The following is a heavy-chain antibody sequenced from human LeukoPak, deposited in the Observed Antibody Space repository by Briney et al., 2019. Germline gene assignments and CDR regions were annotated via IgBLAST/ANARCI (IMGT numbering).Heavy chain of an antibody. CDR1: GFTFSTYG. Sequence: GRSLRLSCAASGFTFSTYGIHWVRQAPGKGLQWVAVISYDGSNKYYADSVKGRSTISRDNSENTVYLQMNSLRAEDTAVYYCARDLEDSSGLAYWGQGTPVTVSS. D-gene: IGHD3-22*01. CDR2: ISYDGSNK. V-gene: IGHV3-30*03. CDR3: ARDLEDSSGLAY. J-gene: IGHJ4*02.